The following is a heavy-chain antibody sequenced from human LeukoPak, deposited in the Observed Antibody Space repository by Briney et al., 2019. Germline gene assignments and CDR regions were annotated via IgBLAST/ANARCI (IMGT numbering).Heavy chain of an antibody. Sequence: SETLSLTCAVSGDSISSGYYWGWIRPPPGKGLEWIGSIYHSGSTYYNPSLKSRVTISVDTSKNQFSLKLSSVTAADTAVYYCARVPPMAVAGVDYWGQGTLVTVSS. CDR1: GDSISSGYY. CDR2: IYHSGST. J-gene: IGHJ4*02. CDR3: ARVPPMAVAGVDY. V-gene: IGHV4-38-2*01. D-gene: IGHD6-19*01.